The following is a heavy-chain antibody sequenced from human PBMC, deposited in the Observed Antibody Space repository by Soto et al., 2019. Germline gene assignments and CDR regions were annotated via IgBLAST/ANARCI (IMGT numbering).Heavy chain of an antibody. V-gene: IGHV4-4*02. Sequence: SETLSLTCAVSGSSIASPNWWSWVRQPPGKGLEWIGEIYHSGSTNYNPSLKSRLTISVDKSKNQFSLRLGSVTAADTAVYYCASLYGTTFAFDYWGRGSLVTVSS. J-gene: IGHJ4*02. CDR2: IYHSGST. CDR1: GSSIASPNW. D-gene: IGHD1-7*01. CDR3: ASLYGTTFAFDY.